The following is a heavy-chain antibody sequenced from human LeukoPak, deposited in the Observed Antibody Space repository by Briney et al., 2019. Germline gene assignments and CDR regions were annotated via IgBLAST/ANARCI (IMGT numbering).Heavy chain of an antibody. D-gene: IGHD3-22*01. V-gene: IGHV3-30*02. CDR3: AKEAYYYDSSGYYHFDY. Sequence: TGGSLRLSCAASGFTFSSYGMHWVRQAPGKGLEWVAFIRYDGSNKYYADSVKGRFTISRDNSKNTLYLQMNSLRAEDTAVYYCAKEAYYYDSSGYYHFDYWGQGTLVTVSS. CDR1: GFTFSSYG. J-gene: IGHJ4*02. CDR2: IRYDGSNK.